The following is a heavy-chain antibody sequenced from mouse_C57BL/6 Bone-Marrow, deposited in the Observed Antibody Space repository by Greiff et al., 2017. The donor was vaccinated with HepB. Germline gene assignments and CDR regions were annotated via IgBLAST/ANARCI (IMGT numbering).Heavy chain of an antibody. CDR1: GFSFNTYA. Sequence: EVKLVESGGGLVQPKGSLKLSCAASGFSFNTYAMNWVRQAPGKGLEWVARIRSKSNNYATYYADSVKDRFTISRDDSESMLYLQMNNLKTEDTAMYYCVRLGYSKGFAYWGQGTLVTVSA. J-gene: IGHJ3*01. CDR2: IRSKSNNYAT. V-gene: IGHV10-1*01. D-gene: IGHD2-5*01. CDR3: VRLGYSKGFAY.